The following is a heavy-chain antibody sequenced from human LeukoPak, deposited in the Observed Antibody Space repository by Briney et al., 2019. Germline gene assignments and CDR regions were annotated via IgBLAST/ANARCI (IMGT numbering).Heavy chain of an antibody. D-gene: IGHD3-16*01. V-gene: IGHV4-59*01. Sequence: SETLSLTCTVSGGSISSYYWSWIRQPPGKGLERIGYIYYSGSTNYNPSLKSRVTISVDTSKNQFSLKLSSVTAADTAVYYCARGVGGATTFFEYWGQGTLVTVSS. CDR3: ARGVGGATTFFEY. CDR2: IYYSGST. CDR1: GGSISSYY. J-gene: IGHJ4*02.